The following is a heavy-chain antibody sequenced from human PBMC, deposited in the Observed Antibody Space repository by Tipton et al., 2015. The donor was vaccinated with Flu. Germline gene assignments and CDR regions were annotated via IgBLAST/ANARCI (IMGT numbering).Heavy chain of an antibody. D-gene: IGHD3-16*02. CDR3: ARDYLLGDLSFFDN. V-gene: IGHV4-4*07. CDR2: IYTSGST. CDR1: GDSISSYY. Sequence: TLSLTCTVSGDSISSYYWSWIRQPAGMGLEWIGRIYTSGSTNYNASLKSRVTMSVDTSKNQFSLKLSAVTVADTAVYYCARDYLLGDLSFFDNWGQGTLVTVSS. J-gene: IGHJ4*02.